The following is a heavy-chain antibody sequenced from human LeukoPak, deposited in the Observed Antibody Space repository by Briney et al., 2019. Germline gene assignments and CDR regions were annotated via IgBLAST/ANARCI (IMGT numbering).Heavy chain of an antibody. J-gene: IGHJ6*02. CDR1: GGSISSGGYY. CDR3: ARVGYYDSSGYLVPNYYYYGMDV. V-gene: IGHV4-31*03. CDR2: IYYSGST. Sequence: PSQTLSLTCTVSGGSISSGGYYWSWIRQHPGKGLVWIGYIYYSGSTYYNPSLKSRVTISVDTSKNQFSLKLSSVTAADTAVYYCARVGYYDSSGYLVPNYYYYGMDVWGQGTTVTVSS. D-gene: IGHD3-22*01.